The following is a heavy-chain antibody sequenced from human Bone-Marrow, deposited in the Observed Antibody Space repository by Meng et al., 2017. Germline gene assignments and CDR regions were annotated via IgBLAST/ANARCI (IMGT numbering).Heavy chain of an antibody. D-gene: IGHD6-13*01. Sequence: GSLRLSCTVSGYSISSGYYWGWIRQPPGKGLEWIGSIYYSGSTYYNPSLKSRVTISVDTSKNQFSLKLSSVTAADTAVYYCARSMDFNDGAAAQIGAFDIWGQGTMVTVSS. CDR1: GYSISSGYY. CDR2: IYYSGST. V-gene: IGHV4-38-2*02. CDR3: ARSMDFNDGAAAQIGAFDI. J-gene: IGHJ3*02.